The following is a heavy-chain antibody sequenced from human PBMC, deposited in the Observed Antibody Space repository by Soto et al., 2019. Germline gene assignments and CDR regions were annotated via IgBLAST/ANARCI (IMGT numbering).Heavy chain of an antibody. J-gene: IGHJ4*02. V-gene: IGHV4-39*07. D-gene: IGHD6-13*01. CDR1: GGSISSSSYY. Sequence: SETLSLTCTVSGGSISSSSYYWGWIRQPPGKGLEWIGSIYYSGSTYYNPSLKSRVTISVDTSKNQFSLKLSSVTAADTAVYYCAREYSYERQQLPGYFDYWGQGTLVTVSS. CDR3: AREYSYERQQLPGYFDY. CDR2: IYYSGST.